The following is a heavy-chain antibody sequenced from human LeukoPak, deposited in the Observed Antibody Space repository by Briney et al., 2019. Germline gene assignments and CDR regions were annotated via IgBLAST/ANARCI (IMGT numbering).Heavy chain of an antibody. CDR2: IYYSGST. CDR1: GGSISSGGYY. D-gene: IGHD3-22*01. CDR3: ARVGASTNYYDSSGYYY. Sequence: NPSQTLSLTCTVSGGSISSGGYYWSWLRQHPGKGLEWIGYIYYSGSTYYNPSLKSRVTISVDTSKNQFSLKLSSVTAADTAVYYCARVGASTNYYDSSGYYYWGQGTLVTVSS. V-gene: IGHV4-31*03. J-gene: IGHJ4*02.